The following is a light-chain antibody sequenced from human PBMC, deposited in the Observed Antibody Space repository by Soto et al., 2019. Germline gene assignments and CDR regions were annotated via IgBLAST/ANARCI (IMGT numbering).Light chain of an antibody. Sequence: DIQMTQSPSSLSASVGDRVTITCRASQSINSYLNWYLQKPGKAPKLLIYAASSLQSGVPSRFSGSGSGTEFTLTISSLQPEDSATYYCQQSYSIPLSVGGGTKVEI. V-gene: IGKV1-39*01. CDR1: QSINSY. CDR2: AAS. J-gene: IGKJ4*01. CDR3: QQSYSIPLS.